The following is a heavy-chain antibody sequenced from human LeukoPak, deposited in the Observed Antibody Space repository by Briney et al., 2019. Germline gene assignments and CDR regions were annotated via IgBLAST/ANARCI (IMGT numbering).Heavy chain of an antibody. V-gene: IGHV3-23*01. J-gene: IGHJ5*02. CDR1: GFTFSTYA. CDR2: ISGTGGST. D-gene: IGHD1-26*01. CDR3: AKDYEPLVGVHRWGDWFDP. Sequence: GGSLRLSCAASGFTFSTYAMTWVRQAPGKGLEWVSLISGTGGSTYYADSVKGRFTISRDNCKNTLYLQMNSLRAEDTAVYYCAKDYEPLVGVHRWGDWFDPWGQGTLVTVSS.